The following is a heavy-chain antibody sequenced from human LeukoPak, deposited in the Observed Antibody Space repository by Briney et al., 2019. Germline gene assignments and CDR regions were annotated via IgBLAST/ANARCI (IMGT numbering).Heavy chain of an antibody. D-gene: IGHD3-10*01. CDR1: GFTFSNAW. CDR3: TTELWFGELGVFDP. J-gene: IGHJ5*02. CDR2: IKSKADGGTT. V-gene: IGHV3-15*01. Sequence: GGSLRLSCAASGFTFSNAWMSWVRQAPGKGLEWVGRIKSKADGGTTDYAAPVKGRFTISRDDSKNTLYLQMNSLKTEDTAVYYCTTELWFGELGVFDPWGQGTLVTVSS.